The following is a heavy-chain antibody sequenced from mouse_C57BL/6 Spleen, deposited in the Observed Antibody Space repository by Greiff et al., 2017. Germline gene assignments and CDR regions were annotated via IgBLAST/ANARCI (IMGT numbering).Heavy chain of an antibody. CDR1: GYTFTDYY. CDR2: IYPGSGNT. V-gene: IGHV1-76*01. CDR3: ARSDYPYYAMDY. J-gene: IGHJ4*01. Sequence: VQLQQSGAELVRPGASVKLSCKASGYTFTDYYINWVKQRPGQGLEWIARIYPGSGNTYYNEKFKGKATLTAEKSSSTAYMQLSSLTSEDSAVYFCARSDYPYYAMDYWGQGTSVTVSS. D-gene: IGHD2-13*01.